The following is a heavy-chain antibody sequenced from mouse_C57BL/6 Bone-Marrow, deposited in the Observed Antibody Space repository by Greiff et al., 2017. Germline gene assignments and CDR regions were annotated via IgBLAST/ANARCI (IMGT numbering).Heavy chain of an antibody. CDR3: MGYYTYYFDY. CDR2: IYPGNSDT. CDR1: GYTFTSYW. J-gene: IGHJ2*02. D-gene: IGHD2-3*01. Sequence: VQRVESGTVLARPGASVKMSCTPSGYTFTSYWMHWVNQRPGTGLEWIWAIYPGNSDTSYNQKFKGKAKLTEVTTASTSYMELSSLTNEDSAVSYCMGYYTYYFDYWGQGTSLTVSS. V-gene: IGHV1-5*01.